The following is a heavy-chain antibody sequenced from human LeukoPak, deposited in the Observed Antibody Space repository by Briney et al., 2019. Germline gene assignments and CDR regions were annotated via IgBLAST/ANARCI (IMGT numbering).Heavy chain of an antibody. CDR1: GDTFNSYA. CDR3: ARGGYSSSWPTDY. Sequence: GASVKVSCKASGDTFNSYAISWVRQAPGQGLEWMGGIIPLFGTPNYSQKFQGRVTITADESTSTAYLEVRSLRFEDTALYYCARGGYSSSWPTDYWGQGTLVTVSS. CDR2: IIPLFGTP. V-gene: IGHV1-69*13. J-gene: IGHJ4*02. D-gene: IGHD6-13*01.